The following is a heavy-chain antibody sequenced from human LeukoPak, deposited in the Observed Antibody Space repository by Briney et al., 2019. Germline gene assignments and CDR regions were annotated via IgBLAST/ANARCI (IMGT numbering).Heavy chain of an antibody. CDR3: ARDFVEGWFGELSPLDY. J-gene: IGHJ4*02. V-gene: IGHV3-30-3*01. CDR1: GFTFSSYA. CDR2: ISYDGSNK. Sequence: GRSLRLSCAASGFTFSSYAMHWVRQAPGKGLEWVAVISYDGSNKYYADSVKGRFTISRDNSKNTLYPQMNSLRAEDTAVYYCARDFVEGWFGELSPLDYWGQGTLVTVSS. D-gene: IGHD3-10*01.